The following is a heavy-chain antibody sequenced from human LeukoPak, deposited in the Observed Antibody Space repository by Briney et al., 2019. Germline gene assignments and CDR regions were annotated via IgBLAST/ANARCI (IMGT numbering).Heavy chain of an antibody. CDR1: GDSFSSVDYY. CDR3: ARAYFSSWYMNWFDP. J-gene: IGHJ5*02. D-gene: IGHD6-13*01. CDR2: IYYSGST. Sequence: SETLSLTCTVSGDSFSSVDYYRGWIRQPPGKGLEWIGSIYYSGSTYYNPSLKSRVTISLDTSKNQFSLKLSSVTAADTAVYYCARAYFSSWYMNWFDPWGQGTLVTVSS. V-gene: IGHV4-39*07.